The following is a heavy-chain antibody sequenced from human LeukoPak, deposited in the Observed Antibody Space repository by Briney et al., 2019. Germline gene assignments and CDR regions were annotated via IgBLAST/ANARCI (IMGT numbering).Heavy chain of an antibody. J-gene: IGHJ3*01. D-gene: IGHD2-2*01. V-gene: IGHV3-20*04. CDR1: GFTFDDYG. Sequence: GGSLRLSCAASGFTFDDYGMNWVRQPPGKGLEWICNINWNGGSTSYADSLKGRLTISRDNAKSSLYLQMNSLRAEDTAMYFCARRMPGDAFDVWGQGTMVTVSS. CDR3: ARRMPGDAFDV. CDR2: INWNGGST.